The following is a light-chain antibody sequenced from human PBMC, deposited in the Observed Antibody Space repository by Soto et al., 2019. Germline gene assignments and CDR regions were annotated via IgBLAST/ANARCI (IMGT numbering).Light chain of an antibody. CDR3: SSYTSDSTLV. CDR2: EVS. Sequence: QSALTQPASVSGSPGQSIAISCTGTSTDVGGYNYVSWYQQHPGKAPKLIIYEVSSRPSGVSNRFSGAKSGNTASLTISGLQAEDEADYYCSSYTSDSTLVFGGGTKLTV. CDR1: STDVGGYNY. J-gene: IGLJ3*02. V-gene: IGLV2-14*01.